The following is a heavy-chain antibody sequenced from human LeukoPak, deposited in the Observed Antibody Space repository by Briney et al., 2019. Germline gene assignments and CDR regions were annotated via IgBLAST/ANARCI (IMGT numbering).Heavy chain of an antibody. J-gene: IGHJ5*02. CDR1: GGTFSSYA. D-gene: IGHD6-6*01. CDR3: ARVGTYSSSSP. V-gene: IGHV1-69*04. CDR2: IIPILGIA. Sequence: GSSVKVSCKASGGTFSSYAIIWVRQAPGQGLEWMGRIIPILGIANYAQKFQGRVTITADKSTSTAYMELSSLRSEDTAVYYCARVGTYSSSSPWGQGTLVTVSS.